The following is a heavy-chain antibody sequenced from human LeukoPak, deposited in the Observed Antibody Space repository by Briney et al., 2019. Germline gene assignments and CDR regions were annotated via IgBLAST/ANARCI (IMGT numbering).Heavy chain of an antibody. D-gene: IGHD5-18*01. J-gene: IGHJ4*02. Sequence: ASVKVSCKASGYIFTSYYMHWVRQAPGQGLEWMGIINPSGGSTSYAQKFQGRVTMTRDTSMSTAFMELSSLTSEDTAVYYCARGVNSQGTAMVLFDSWGQGSLVTVSA. CDR1: GYIFTSYY. V-gene: IGHV1-46*01. CDR2: INPSGGST. CDR3: ARGVNSQGTAMVLFDS.